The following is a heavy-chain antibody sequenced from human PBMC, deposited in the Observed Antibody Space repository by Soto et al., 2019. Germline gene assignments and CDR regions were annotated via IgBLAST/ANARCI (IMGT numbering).Heavy chain of an antibody. J-gene: IGHJ4*02. CDR3: AKDPSSWGYYDSSGYYPEVSFDY. CDR1: GFTFSSYG. Sequence: GGSLRLSCAASGFTFSSYGMHWVRQAPGKGLEWVAVISYDGSNKYYADSVKGRFTISRDNSKNTLYLQMNSLRAEDTAVYYCAKDPSSWGYYDSSGYYPEVSFDYWGQGTLVTVSS. CDR2: ISYDGSNK. V-gene: IGHV3-30*18. D-gene: IGHD3-22*01.